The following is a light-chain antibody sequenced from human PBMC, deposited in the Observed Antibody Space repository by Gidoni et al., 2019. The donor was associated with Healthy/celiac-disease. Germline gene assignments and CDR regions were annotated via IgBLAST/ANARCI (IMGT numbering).Light chain of an antibody. CDR1: QSISSY. CDR2: AAS. J-gene: IGKJ2*04. Sequence: DIQMTQSPSSLSASVGDRVTITCRASQSISSYLNWYQQKPGKATKLLIYAASSLQSGVPSRFSGSGSGTDFTLTISSLQPEDFATYYCQQSYSTPLCSFGQGTKLEIK. V-gene: IGKV1-39*01. CDR3: QQSYSTPLCS.